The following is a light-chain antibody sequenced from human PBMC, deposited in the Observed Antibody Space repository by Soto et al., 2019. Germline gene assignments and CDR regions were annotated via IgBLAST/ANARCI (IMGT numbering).Light chain of an antibody. Sequence: DIQMTQSPSSLSASVGDRVTITCRASQAIYNYLAWYQQKPGKVPTLLISAASTLQSGVPSRFSGSGSGTDFTLTISSLQPEDGASYCCQKFSAVPTFGGGTKVEI. J-gene: IGKJ4*01. CDR2: AAS. CDR1: QAIYNY. CDR3: QKFSAVPT. V-gene: IGKV1-27*01.